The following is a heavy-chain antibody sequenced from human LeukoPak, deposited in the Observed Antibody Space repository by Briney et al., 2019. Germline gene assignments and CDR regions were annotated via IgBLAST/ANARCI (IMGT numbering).Heavy chain of an antibody. CDR3: VRGPEALDY. J-gene: IGHJ4*02. CDR1: ASTLITYT. Sequence: SRGSLRLSCPAAASTLITYTMNCDSQAPGKGLEWVSYITGSSNPIYYADSVKGRFTISRDNAKNSLYLQMNSLRDEDTAVYYCVRGPEALDYWGQGTLVTVSS. V-gene: IGHV3-48*02. CDR2: ITGSSNPI.